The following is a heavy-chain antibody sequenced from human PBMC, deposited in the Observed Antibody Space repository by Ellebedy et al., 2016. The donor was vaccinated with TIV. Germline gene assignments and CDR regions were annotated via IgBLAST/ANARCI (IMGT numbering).Heavy chain of an antibody. D-gene: IGHD6-6*01. V-gene: IGHV3-7*03. CDR2: IKQDGSEK. CDR3: ARDHPLGFSRSH. J-gene: IGHJ4*02. Sequence: PGGSLSLSCAVSGFTFSTYWMSRVRQAPGQGLEWVANIKQDGSEKYYVDSVKGRFTISRDNAKNSLYLQLNSLRAEDTAVYYCARDHPLGFSRSHWGQGTLVTVSS. CDR1: GFTFSTYW.